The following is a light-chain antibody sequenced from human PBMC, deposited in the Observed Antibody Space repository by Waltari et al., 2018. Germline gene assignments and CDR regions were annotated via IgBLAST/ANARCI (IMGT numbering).Light chain of an antibody. Sequence: SSELTQDPAVSVALGQTVRITCQGDSLRRYYASWYQQRPRQDPFLVLYGHDNRPSGIPDRVSGSTSGNTASLTITRAQAEDAGVYYWLARDSSSTRVFGGGTTLTV. CDR1: SLRRYY. CDR3: LARDSSSTRV. V-gene: IGLV3-19*01. J-gene: IGLJ3*02. CDR2: GHD.